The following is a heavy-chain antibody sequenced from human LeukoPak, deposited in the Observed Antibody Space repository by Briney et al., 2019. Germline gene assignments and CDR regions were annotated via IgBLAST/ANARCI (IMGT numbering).Heavy chain of an antibody. J-gene: IGHJ3*02. Sequence: ASVKVSCKVSGYTLTELSMHWVRQAPGKGLEWMGGFDPEDGETIYAQKFQGRVTMTEDTSTDTAYMELSSLRSEDTAVYYCATSLSSRGGYHDAFDIWGQGTMVTVSS. CDR1: GYTLTELS. D-gene: IGHD3-16*02. CDR3: ATSLSSRGGYHDAFDI. CDR2: FDPEDGET. V-gene: IGHV1-24*01.